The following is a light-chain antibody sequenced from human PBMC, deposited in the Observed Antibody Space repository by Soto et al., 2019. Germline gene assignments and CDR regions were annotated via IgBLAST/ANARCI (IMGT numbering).Light chain of an antibody. CDR3: QQYSSSSPA. Sequence: DIQMTQSPSTLSASVGDRVTITSRASQSISSWLAWYQQKPGKAPKLLIYGASSLETGVPSRFSGSGSVTEFTLTIDSLQPDDFAAYYCQQYSSSSPAFGQGTKLEI. J-gene: IGKJ2*01. CDR2: GAS. V-gene: IGKV1-5*01. CDR1: QSISSW.